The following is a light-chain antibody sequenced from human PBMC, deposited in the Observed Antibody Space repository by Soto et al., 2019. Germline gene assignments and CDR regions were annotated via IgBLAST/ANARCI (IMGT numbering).Light chain of an antibody. CDR3: HQYGSSPLT. CDR1: QSVTSSY. V-gene: IGKV3-20*01. CDR2: GAS. Sequence: EIVLTQSPGTLSLSPGERATLSCRASQSVTSSYLAWYQQKPGQAPRLLIYGASSRDTGIPDRFSGSGSGTDFTLTISRLEPQDIAMYYCHQYGSSPLTFGEGTKVEI. J-gene: IGKJ4*01.